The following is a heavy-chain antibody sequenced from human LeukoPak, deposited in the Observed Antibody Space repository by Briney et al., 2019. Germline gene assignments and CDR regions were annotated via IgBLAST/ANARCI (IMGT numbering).Heavy chain of an antibody. CDR1: GFTFSSYL. CDR2: IKQDGSEK. D-gene: IGHD6-19*01. V-gene: IGHV3-7*01. Sequence: GGSLRLSCAASGFTFSSYLMSWVRQAPGKGLEWVANIKQDGSEKYYVDSVKGRFTISRDNAKNSLYLQMNSLRAEDTAVYYCARQSSGWYTYLDYWGQGTLVTVSS. J-gene: IGHJ4*02. CDR3: ARQSSGWYTYLDY.